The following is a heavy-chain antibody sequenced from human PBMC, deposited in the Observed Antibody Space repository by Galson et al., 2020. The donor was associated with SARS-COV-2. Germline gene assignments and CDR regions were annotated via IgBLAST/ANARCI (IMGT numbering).Heavy chain of an antibody. D-gene: IGHD3-22*01. J-gene: IGHJ4*02. V-gene: IGHV3-21*01. CDR2: ISSSSSYI. Sequence: GESLKISCAASGFTFSSYSMNWVRQAPGKGLEWVSSISSSSSYIYYADSVKGRFTISRDHAKNSLYLQMNSLRAEDTAVYYCARVLSAYYVSSGLSDYWGQGTLVTVSS. CDR3: ARVLSAYYVSSGLSDY. CDR1: GFTFSSYS.